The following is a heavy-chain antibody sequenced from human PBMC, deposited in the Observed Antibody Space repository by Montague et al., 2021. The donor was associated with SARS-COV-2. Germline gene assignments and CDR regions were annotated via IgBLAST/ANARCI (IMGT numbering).Heavy chain of an antibody. V-gene: IGHV4-61*02. CDR3: ARGPHYDTWTSYYEDGMDV. D-gene: IGHD3-9*01. CDR2: IYTSGST. J-gene: IGHJ6*02. CDR1: GGSISTGSYY. Sequence: TLSLTCTVSGGSISTGSYYWSWIRQPAGKGLEWIGSIYTSGSTNYNPSLKSRVTISVDTSKNQFSLKLSSVTAADTAVYYCARGPHYDTWTSYYEDGMDVWGQGTTVTVSS.